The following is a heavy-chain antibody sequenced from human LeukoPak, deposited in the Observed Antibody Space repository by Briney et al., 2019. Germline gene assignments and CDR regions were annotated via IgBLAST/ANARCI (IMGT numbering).Heavy chain of an antibody. CDR2: MNPNSDNT. CDR1: GYTFTSYD. D-gene: IGHD4-17*01. CDR3: ARGQFYGDHTNTNWFDP. J-gene: IGHJ5*02. V-gene: IGHV1-8*01. Sequence: ASVKVSCKGSGYTFTSYDINWVRQATGQGLEWMGWMNPNSDNTDYAQKFQGRVTMTRNTSISIAYMELSSLRSEDTAVYYCARGQFYGDHTNTNWFDPWGQGTLVTVSS.